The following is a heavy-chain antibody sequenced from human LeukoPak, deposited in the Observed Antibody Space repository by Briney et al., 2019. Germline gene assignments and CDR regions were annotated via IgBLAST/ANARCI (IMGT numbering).Heavy chain of an antibody. V-gene: IGHV1-2*04. CDR2: INPNSGGT. CDR3: ARDIGSGYYNFDY. J-gene: IGHJ4*02. CDR1: GYTFTGYY. D-gene: IGHD5-12*01. Sequence: ASVKVSCKASGYTFTGYYMHWVRQAPGQGLGWMGWINPNSGGTNYAQKFQGWVTMTRDTSISTAYMELSSLTSEDTAVYYCARDIGSGYYNFDYWGQGTLVTVSS.